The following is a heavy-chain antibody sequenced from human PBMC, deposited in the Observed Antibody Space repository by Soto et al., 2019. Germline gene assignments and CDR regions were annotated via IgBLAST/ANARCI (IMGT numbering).Heavy chain of an antibody. Sequence: QVQLQQGGAGLLRPSETLSLTCAVYGGFVSSGSYYWSWIGQPPGKGLGWIGEMSHGGGTHFNPSIKSRVTISVDTSKNQFSLKMSSVTAADTALYYCARVERGTATTVVDAFDIWGPGTMVTVSS. V-gene: IGHV4-34*01. CDR3: ARVERGTATTVVDAFDI. CDR1: GGFVSSGSYY. J-gene: IGHJ3*02. D-gene: IGHD1-1*01. CDR2: MSHGGGT.